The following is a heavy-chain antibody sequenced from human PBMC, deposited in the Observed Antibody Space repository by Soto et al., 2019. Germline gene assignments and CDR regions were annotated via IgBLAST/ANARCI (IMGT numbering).Heavy chain of an antibody. V-gene: IGHV4-59*08. CDR1: GGSISSYY. J-gene: IGHJ4*02. CDR3: ARNRGYYVTDY. Sequence: LSLTCTVSGGSISSYYWSWIRQPPGKGLEWIGYIYYSGSTNYNPSLKSRVTISVDTSKNQFSLKLSSVTAADTSVYYCARNRGYYVTDYWGQGTLVTVSS. D-gene: IGHD1-26*01. CDR2: IYYSGST.